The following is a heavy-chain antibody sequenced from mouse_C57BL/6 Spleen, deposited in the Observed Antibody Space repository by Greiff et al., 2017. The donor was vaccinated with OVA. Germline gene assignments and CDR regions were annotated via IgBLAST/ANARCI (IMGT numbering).Heavy chain of an antibody. CDR3: ARRHYYGSSYWYFDV. CDR2: INPNNGGT. CDR1: GYTFTDYN. D-gene: IGHD1-1*01. J-gene: IGHJ1*03. V-gene: IGHV1-18*01. Sequence: EVQLQQSGPELVKPGASVKIPCKASGYTFTDYNMDWVKQSHGKSLEWIGDINPNNGGTIYNQKFKGKATLTVDKSSSTAYIELRSLTSEDTAVYYCARRHYYGSSYWYFDVWGKGTTVTVSS.